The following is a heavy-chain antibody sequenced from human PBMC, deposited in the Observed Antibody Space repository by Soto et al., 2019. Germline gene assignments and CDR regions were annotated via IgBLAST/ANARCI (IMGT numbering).Heavy chain of an antibody. V-gene: IGHV4-4*07. Sequence: SETLSLTCTVSGDSISDYFYWSWIRQPAGKGLEWIGRIYTDGTTKYNPSLKSRVTLSLDKSKNQFSLRLSSVTAADTAVYYFQRELTGGFTGIFDKWGRGSRVTVSS. CDR2: IYTDGTT. CDR3: QRELTGGFTGIFDK. CDR1: GDSISDYFY. D-gene: IGHD2-8*02. J-gene: IGHJ4*02.